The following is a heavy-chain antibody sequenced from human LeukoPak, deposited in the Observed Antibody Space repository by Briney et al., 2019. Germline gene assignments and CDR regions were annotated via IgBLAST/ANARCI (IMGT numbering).Heavy chain of an antibody. V-gene: IGHV1-18*04. CDR2: ISAYNGNT. Sequence: GASVKVSCKASGYTFTGYYMHWVRQAPGQGLEWKGWISAYNGNTNYAQKLQGRVTMTTDTSTSTAYMELRSLRSDDTAVYYCARDPMVRGDYGMDVWGQGTTVTVSS. D-gene: IGHD3-10*01. J-gene: IGHJ6*02. CDR1: GYTFTGYY. CDR3: ARDPMVRGDYGMDV.